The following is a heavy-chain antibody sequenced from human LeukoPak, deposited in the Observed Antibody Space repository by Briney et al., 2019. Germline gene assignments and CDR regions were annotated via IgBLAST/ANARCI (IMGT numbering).Heavy chain of an antibody. J-gene: IGHJ3*02. CDR1: GGSFSGYY. V-gene: IGHV4-34*01. CDR3: ARGVSGSYANAFDI. CDR2: INHGGST. D-gene: IGHD1-26*01. Sequence: TSETLSLTCAVYGGSFSGYYWSWVRQPPGNGLEWIGEINHGGSTNYNPSLKSRVTISVDTSKNQFSLKVNSVTAADTAVYYCARGVSGSYANAFDIWGQGTVVTVSS.